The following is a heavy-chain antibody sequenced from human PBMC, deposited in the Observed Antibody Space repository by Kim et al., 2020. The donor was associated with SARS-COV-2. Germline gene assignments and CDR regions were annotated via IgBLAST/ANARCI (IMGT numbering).Heavy chain of an antibody. CDR2: IYYSGST. J-gene: IGHJ2*01. Sequence: SETLSLTSTVSGGSISSSSYYWGWIRQPPGKGLEWIGSIYYSGSTYYNPSLKSRVTISVDTSKNQFSLKLSSVTAADTAVYYCARGAAATIWIGLYWYFDLWGRGTLVTVSS. D-gene: IGHD6-13*01. CDR1: GGSISSSSYY. CDR3: ARGAAATIWIGLYWYFDL. V-gene: IGHV4-39*01.